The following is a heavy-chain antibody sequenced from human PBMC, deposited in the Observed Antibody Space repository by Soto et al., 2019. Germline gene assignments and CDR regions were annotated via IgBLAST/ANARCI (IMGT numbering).Heavy chain of an antibody. J-gene: IGHJ3*02. CDR1: GYTFTSYG. V-gene: IGHV1-18*01. CDR3: ARDQRITICGVVIAGDAFDI. D-gene: IGHD3-3*01. CDR2: ISAYNGNT. Sequence: ASVKVSCKASGYTFTSYGISWVRQAPGQGLEWMGWISAYNGNTNYAQKLQGRVTMTTDTSTSTAYMELRSLRSDDTAVYYCARDQRITICGVVIAGDAFDIWGQGTMVTVSS.